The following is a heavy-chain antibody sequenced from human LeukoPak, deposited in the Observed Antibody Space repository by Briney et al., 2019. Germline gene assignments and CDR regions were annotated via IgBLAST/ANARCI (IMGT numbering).Heavy chain of an antibody. CDR3: ARQYLYYFDY. CDR1: GGSISSYY. CDR2: IYYSGST. V-gene: IGHV4-59*08. Sequence: SETLSLTCTVSGGSISSYYWSWIRQPPGKGLEWIGYIYYSGSTNYNPSLKGRVTISVDTSKNQFSLKLSSVTAADTAVYYCARQYLYYFDYWGQGTLVTVSS. J-gene: IGHJ4*02.